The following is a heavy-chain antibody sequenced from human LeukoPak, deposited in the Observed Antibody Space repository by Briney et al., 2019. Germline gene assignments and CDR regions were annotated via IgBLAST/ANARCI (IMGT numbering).Heavy chain of an antibody. CDR2: IYSDGNT. V-gene: IGHV3-53*01. D-gene: IGHD1-14*01. J-gene: IGHJ4*02. CDR1: GFSVSSNY. CDR3: ARDTGGDFDS. Sequence: GGSLRLSCAASGFSVSSNYMTWVRQAPGKGLEWVSVIYSDGNTYYADSVKGRFTISRDNSKNTLYLQMNSLRTEDTAVYYCARDTGGDFDSWGQGTLVTVSS.